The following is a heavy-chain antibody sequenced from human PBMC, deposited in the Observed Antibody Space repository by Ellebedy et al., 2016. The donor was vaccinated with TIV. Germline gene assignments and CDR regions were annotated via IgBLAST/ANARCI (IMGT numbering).Heavy chain of an antibody. D-gene: IGHD3-16*01. V-gene: IGHV3-21*06. CDR3: ARFMNYYYYGMDV. CDR1: GFTFSTYS. Sequence: GGSLRLSCAASGFTFSTYSMNWVRQAPGKGLEWVSSISSSSTFIYYADSVKGRFTISRDNAKNSLYLQMNSLRAEDTAVYYCARFMNYYYYGMDVWGQGTTVTVSS. CDR2: ISSSSTFI. J-gene: IGHJ6*02.